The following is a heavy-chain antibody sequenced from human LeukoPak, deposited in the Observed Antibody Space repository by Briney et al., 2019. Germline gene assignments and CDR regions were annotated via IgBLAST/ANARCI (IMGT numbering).Heavy chain of an antibody. CDR3: AKDRGTMVRGVSMDV. CDR1: GFIFSSYG. D-gene: IGHD3-10*01. J-gene: IGHJ6*02. Sequence: AGRSLRLSCAASGFIFSSYGMHWVRQAPGEGLEWVADISYDGNNKNYADSVKGRFTISRDNSKNTLYLQMNSLRAEATAVYYCAKDRGTMVRGVSMDVWGQGTTVTVSS. V-gene: IGHV3-30*18. CDR2: ISYDGNNK.